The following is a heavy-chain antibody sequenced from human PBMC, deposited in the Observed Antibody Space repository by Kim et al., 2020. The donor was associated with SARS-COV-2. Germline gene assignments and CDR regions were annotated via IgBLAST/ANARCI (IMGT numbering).Heavy chain of an antibody. CDR2: ISDSGDGT. J-gene: IGHJ2*01. CDR1: GFTFSAFA. V-gene: IGHV3-23*01. CDR3: AKRTTVTSYHTPTYWYFDP. Sequence: GGSLRLSCAASGFTFSAFAMSWVRQAPGKGLEWVSTISDSGDGTYSATSVRGRFAISRDNSRNTLYLQMNGLRAEDTAVYYCAKRTTVTSYHTPTYWYFDPWGRGALGSGSS. D-gene: IGHD4-17*01.